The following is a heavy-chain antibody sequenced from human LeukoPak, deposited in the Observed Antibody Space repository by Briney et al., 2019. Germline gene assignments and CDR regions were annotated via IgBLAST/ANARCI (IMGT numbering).Heavy chain of an antibody. D-gene: IGHD4-17*01. CDR1: GFTFSSYA. Sequence: PGGSLRLSCAASGFTFSSYAMHWVRQAPGKGLEWVAVISYDGSNKYYADSVKGRFTISRDNSKNTLYLQMNSLRAEDTAVYYCARGGPTVTTPFGYWGQGTLVTVSS. CDR2: ISYDGSNK. V-gene: IGHV3-30*04. CDR3: ARGGPTVTTPFGY. J-gene: IGHJ4*02.